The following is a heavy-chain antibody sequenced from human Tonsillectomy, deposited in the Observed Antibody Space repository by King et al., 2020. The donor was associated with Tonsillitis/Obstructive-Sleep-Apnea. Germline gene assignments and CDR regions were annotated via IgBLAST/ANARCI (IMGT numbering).Heavy chain of an antibody. V-gene: IGHV3-23*04. J-gene: IGHJ5*02. CDR2: ISGSGGST. CDR3: AKDEEAVAGIYGS. CDR1: GFTFGTYA. D-gene: IGHD6-19*01. Sequence: QLVQSGGGLVQPGGSLRLSCAASGFTFGTYAMSWVRQTPGKGLECVSAISGSGGSTYYADSVKGRFTISRDNFKNTLYLQMNSLRAEDTAVYYCAKDEEAVAGIYGSWGQGTLVSVSS.